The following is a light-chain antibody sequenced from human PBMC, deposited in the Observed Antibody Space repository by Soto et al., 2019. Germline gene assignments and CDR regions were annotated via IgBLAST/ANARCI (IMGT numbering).Light chain of an antibody. CDR1: QSISSY. Sequence: DIQMTQSPSSLSASVGDRVAITCRASQSISSYLNWYQQKPGEAPKLLIYAASSLQSGVPSRLTGSGSGTDFTLTISSLQPEDFATYYCQQSYSTPITFGQGTRLEIK. CDR3: QQSYSTPIT. J-gene: IGKJ5*01. V-gene: IGKV1-39*01. CDR2: AAS.